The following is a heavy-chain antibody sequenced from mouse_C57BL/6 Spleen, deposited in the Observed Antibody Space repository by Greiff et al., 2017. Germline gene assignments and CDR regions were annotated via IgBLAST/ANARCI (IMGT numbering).Heavy chain of an antibody. J-gene: IGHJ4*01. CDR1: GYTFTSYW. Sequence: VKLQQPGAELVRPGTSVKLSCKASGYTFTSYWMHWVKQRPGQGLEWIGVIDPSDSYTNYNQKFKGKATLTVDTSSSTAYMQLSSLTSEDSAVYYCARGYGNYVSYAMDYWGQGTSVTVSS. D-gene: IGHD2-10*02. CDR3: ARGYGNYVSYAMDY. V-gene: IGHV1-59*01. CDR2: IDPSDSYT.